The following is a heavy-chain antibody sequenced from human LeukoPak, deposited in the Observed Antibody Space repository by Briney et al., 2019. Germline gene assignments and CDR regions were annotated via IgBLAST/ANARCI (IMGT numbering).Heavy chain of an antibody. J-gene: IGHJ4*02. CDR1: GGSISSYY. V-gene: IGHV4-59*08. CDR3: ARHSWFGDLSAFFDY. CDR2: IYYSGST. D-gene: IGHD3-10*01. Sequence: PSETLSLTCTVSGGSISSYYWSWIRQPPGKGLEWSGYIYYSGSTNYNPSLKSRVTISVDTSKNQFSLKLSSVTAADTAVYYCARHSWFGDLSAFFDYWGQGTLVTVSS.